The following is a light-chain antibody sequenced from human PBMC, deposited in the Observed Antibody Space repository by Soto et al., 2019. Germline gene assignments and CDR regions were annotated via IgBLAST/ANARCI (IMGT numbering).Light chain of an antibody. CDR3: QQYNNYRT. V-gene: IGKV1-5*03. J-gene: IGKJ1*01. CDR1: QSINFW. Sequence: DIQMTQSPSTLSASVGDRVTITCRASQSINFWLAWYQQKPGKAPKLLIYKASSLESGVPSRFSGSGSGTEFTLTISSLQPDDFATYYCQQYNNYRTFGQGTKLEIK. CDR2: KAS.